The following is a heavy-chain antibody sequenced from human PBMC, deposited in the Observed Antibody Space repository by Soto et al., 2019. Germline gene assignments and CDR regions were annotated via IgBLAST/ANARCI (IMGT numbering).Heavy chain of an antibody. Sequence: QVQLQESGPGLVKPSETLSLTCTVSGGSISSYYWSWIRQPPGKGLEWIGYIYYSGSTNYNPSLKSRVTIPVDTSKNQFSLKLSSVTAADTAVYYCARSVYDSSGYSQYYFDYWGQGTLVTVSS. D-gene: IGHD3-22*01. CDR2: IYYSGST. V-gene: IGHV4-59*01. CDR1: GGSISSYY. J-gene: IGHJ4*02. CDR3: ARSVYDSSGYSQYYFDY.